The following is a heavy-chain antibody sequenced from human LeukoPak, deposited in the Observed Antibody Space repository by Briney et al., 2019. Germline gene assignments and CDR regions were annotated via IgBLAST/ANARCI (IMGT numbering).Heavy chain of an antibody. J-gene: IGHJ3*01. D-gene: IGHD5-24*01. CDR2: IGTGGHT. CDR1: GFTFNNYD. V-gene: IGHV3-13*01. Sequence: GGSLRLSCSASGFTFNNYDMHWVRQEKGKGLEWVSSIGTGGHTYYAPSVKGRFTISRENSKNSLYLQMNSLVAGDTAIYYCTRGGLEAPCDVWGQGTMVAVSS. CDR3: TRGGLEAPCDV.